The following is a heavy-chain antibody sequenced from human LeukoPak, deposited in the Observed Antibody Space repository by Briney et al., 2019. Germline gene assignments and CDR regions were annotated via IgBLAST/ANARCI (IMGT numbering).Heavy chain of an antibody. CDR2: IHPGDSDT. CDR3: ARHGGYGDYLTEYFQH. Sequence: GESLKISCKGSGYIFTNYWIGWVRQMPGKGLEWMGIIHPGDSDTRYSPSFQGQVTLSADKSINTAYLQWGSLTASDTAMYYCARHGGYGDYLTEYFQHWGRGTLVTVSS. J-gene: IGHJ1*01. CDR1: GYIFTNYW. D-gene: IGHD4-17*01. V-gene: IGHV5-51*01.